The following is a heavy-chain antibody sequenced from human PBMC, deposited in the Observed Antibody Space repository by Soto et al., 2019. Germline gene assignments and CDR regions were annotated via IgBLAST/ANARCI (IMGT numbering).Heavy chain of an antibody. V-gene: IGHV3-21*01. Sequence: PGGSLRLSCAASVFPFSSYSMNWVRQAPGKGLEWVSSISSSSSYIYYADSVKGRFTISRDNAKNSLYLQMNSLRAEDTAVYYCASAEYSTGTYHFDYWGQGTLVTVSS. D-gene: IGHD6-6*01. CDR2: ISSSSSYI. CDR3: ASAEYSTGTYHFDY. J-gene: IGHJ4*02. CDR1: VFPFSSYS.